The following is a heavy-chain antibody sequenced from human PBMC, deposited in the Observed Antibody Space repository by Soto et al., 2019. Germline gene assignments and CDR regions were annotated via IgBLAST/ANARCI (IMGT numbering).Heavy chain of an antibody. CDR3: ARIQYSSGSLDY. J-gene: IGHJ4*02. Sequence: GSGPTLVNPTQTLTLTCTFSGFSLSTSGMCVSWIRQPPGKALEWLARIDWDDDKYYSTSLKTRLTISKDTSKNQVVLTVTNMDPVDTATYYCARIQYSSGSLDYWGQGTLVTVSS. CDR2: IDWDDDK. D-gene: IGHD6-19*01. V-gene: IGHV2-70*11. CDR1: GFSLSTSGMC.